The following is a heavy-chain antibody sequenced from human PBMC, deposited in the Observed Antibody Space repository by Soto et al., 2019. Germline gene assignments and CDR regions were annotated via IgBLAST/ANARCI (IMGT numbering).Heavy chain of an antibody. J-gene: IGHJ6*02. CDR3: ARSVGDYYYGMDV. Sequence: QLQLQESGPGMVKPSETLSLTCTVSGASITSTSYHWGWIRQPPGKGLEWIGNFYYSGSTYYNPSLRSRVTIAVGAYKNQFSVKVSSVTATDTAVYYCARSVGDYYYGMDVWGQGTTVTVSS. CDR2: FYYSGST. CDR1: GASITSTSYH. V-gene: IGHV4-39*01. D-gene: IGHD1-26*01.